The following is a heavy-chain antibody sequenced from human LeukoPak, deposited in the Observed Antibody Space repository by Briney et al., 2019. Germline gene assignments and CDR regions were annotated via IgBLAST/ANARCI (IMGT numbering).Heavy chain of an antibody. Sequence: ASVKVSCKASGYTFTGYYMHWVRQAPGQGLEWMGWINPNSGGTNYAQKFQGRVTMTRDTSISTAYMELSRLRSDDTAVYYCARDARREPRPANYDILTGPEYYFDYWGQGTLVTVSS. CDR2: INPNSGGT. CDR1: GYTFTGYY. V-gene: IGHV1-2*02. CDR3: ARDARREPRPANYDILTGPEYYFDY. D-gene: IGHD3-9*01. J-gene: IGHJ4*02.